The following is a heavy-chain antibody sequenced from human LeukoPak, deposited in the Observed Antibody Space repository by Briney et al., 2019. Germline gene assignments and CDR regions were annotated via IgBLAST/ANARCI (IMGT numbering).Heavy chain of an antibody. V-gene: IGHV3-30*02. CDR3: ARYGNAFDY. CDR1: GFTFSRYG. Sequence: GGSLRLSCAASGFTFSRYGMHWVRQPPGRGLEWVAFIRYDGGNKHYADSVKGRFTISRDNSKHTLFLQMNSVRAEDTSLYYCARYGNAFDYWGQGTLVTISS. CDR2: IRYDGGNK. D-gene: IGHD2-15*01. J-gene: IGHJ4*02.